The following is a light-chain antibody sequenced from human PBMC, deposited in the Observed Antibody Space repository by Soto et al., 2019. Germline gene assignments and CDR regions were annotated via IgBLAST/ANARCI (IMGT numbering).Light chain of an antibody. V-gene: IGLV2-23*01. CDR2: EGS. CDR3: CSYAGGSTYV. CDR1: SSDVGSYNL. Sequence: QSALTQPASVSGSPGQSITISCTGTSSDVGSYNLFSWYQQHPGKAPKLIIYEGSNRPSGVSNRFSGSKSGTTASLTISGLQAEDESDYYRCSYAGGSTYVFGTGTKLTVL. J-gene: IGLJ1*01.